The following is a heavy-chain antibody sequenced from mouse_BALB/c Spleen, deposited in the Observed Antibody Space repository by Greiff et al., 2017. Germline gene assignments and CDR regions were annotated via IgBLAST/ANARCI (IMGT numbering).Heavy chain of an antibody. Sequence: EVKLVESGGDLVKPGGSLKLSCAASGFTFSSYGMSWVRQTPDKRLEWVATISSGGSYTYYPDSVKGRFTISRDNAKNTLYLQMSSLKSEDTAMYYCARHDYGSSLYYFDYWGQGTTLTVSS. CDR1: GFTFSSYG. CDR2: ISSGGSYT. CDR3: ARHDYGSSLYYFDY. V-gene: IGHV5-6*01. D-gene: IGHD1-1*01. J-gene: IGHJ2*01.